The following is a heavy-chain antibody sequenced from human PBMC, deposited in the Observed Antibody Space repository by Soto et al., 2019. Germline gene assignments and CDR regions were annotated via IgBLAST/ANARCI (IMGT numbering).Heavy chain of an antibody. CDR3: ARAPVDTAMVTLAFDY. J-gene: IGHJ4*02. CDR2: IYYSGST. CDR1: GGSISSGDYY. V-gene: IGHV4-30-4*01. D-gene: IGHD5-18*01. Sequence: PSETLSLTCTVSGGSISSGDYYWSWIRQPPGKGLEWIGYIYYSGSTYYNPSLKSRATISVDTSKNQFSLKLSSVTAADTAVYYCARAPVDTAMVTLAFDYWGQGTLVTVSS.